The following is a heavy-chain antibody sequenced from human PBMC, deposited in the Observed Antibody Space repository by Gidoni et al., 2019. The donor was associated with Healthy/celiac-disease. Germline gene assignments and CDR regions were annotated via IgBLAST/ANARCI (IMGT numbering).Heavy chain of an antibody. CDR1: GRSISSGGYY. D-gene: IGHD4-17*01. V-gene: IGHV4-31*03. Sequence: QVQLQESGPGLVKPSQTLSLTCTVSGRSISSGGYYWSWIRQHPGKGLEWIGYIHYSGSTYHNPSLKSRVIISVDTSKNQFSLKLSSVTAADTAVYYCARGATVSYYYYGMDVWGQGTTVTVSS. J-gene: IGHJ6*02. CDR2: IHYSGST. CDR3: ARGATVSYYYYGMDV.